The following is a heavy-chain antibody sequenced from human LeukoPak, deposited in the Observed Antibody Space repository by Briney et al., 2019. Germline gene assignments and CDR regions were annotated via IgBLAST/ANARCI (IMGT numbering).Heavy chain of an antibody. D-gene: IGHD5-24*01. V-gene: IGHV1-69*13. CDR3: ARGEGDGYNDYYYYMDV. J-gene: IGHJ6*03. CDR2: IIPIFGTA. CDR1: GGTFSSYA. Sequence: GASVKVSCKASGGTFSSYAISLVRQAPGQGLEWMGGIIPIFGTANYAQKFQGRVTITADESTSTAYMELSSLRSEDTAVYYCARGEGDGYNDYYYYMDVWGKGTTVTVSS.